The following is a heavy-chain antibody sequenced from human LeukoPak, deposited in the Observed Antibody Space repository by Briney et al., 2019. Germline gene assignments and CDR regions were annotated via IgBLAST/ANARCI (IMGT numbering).Heavy chain of an antibody. D-gene: IGHD2-2*01. CDR1: GDTFTSYG. V-gene: IGHV1-18*01. J-gene: IGHJ6*03. CDR2: ISAYNGNT. Sequence: SEKVSCKASGDTFTSYGISWVRQAPGQGLEWMGWISAYNGNTNYAQKLQGRVTMTTDTSTSTAYMELRSLRSDDTAVHYCAGDLNRSGVPAALLYYYYYMDVWVKGTTVTVSS. CDR3: AGDLNRSGVPAALLYYYYYMDV.